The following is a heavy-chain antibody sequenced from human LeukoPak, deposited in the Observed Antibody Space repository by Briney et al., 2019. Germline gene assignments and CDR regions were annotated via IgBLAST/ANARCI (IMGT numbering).Heavy chain of an antibody. J-gene: IGHJ4*02. Sequence: GPVKVSCKASGYTFTSYDINWVRQATGQGLEWMGWMNPNSGNTGYAQKFQGRVTITRNTSISTAYTELSSLRSEDTAVYYCAIGGALRVLDYWGQGTLVTVSS. CDR1: GYTFTSYD. CDR3: AIGGALRVLDY. V-gene: IGHV1-8*03. D-gene: IGHD3-16*01. CDR2: MNPNSGNT.